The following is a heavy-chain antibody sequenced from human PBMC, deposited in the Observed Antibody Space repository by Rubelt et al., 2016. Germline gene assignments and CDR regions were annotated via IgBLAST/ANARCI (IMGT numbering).Heavy chain of an antibody. CDR2: IYHSGST. CDR1: GGSFSNYY. V-gene: IGHV4-34*01. Sequence: QVQLQQWGAGLFRPSQTLSLTCGVYGGSFSNYYWTWIRQPPGKGLEWIAEIYHSGSTNYNPSLKSRVTISVDRSKKQFSLQLSSGTAAVTAGYYCALWDHSGTPIDYWGQGTVDTVAA. D-gene: IGHD3-10*01. J-gene: IGHJ4*02. CDR3: ALWDHSGTPIDY.